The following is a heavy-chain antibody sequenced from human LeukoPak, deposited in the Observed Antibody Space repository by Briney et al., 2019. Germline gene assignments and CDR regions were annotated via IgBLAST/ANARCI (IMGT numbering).Heavy chain of an antibody. CDR3: ASSIAAAGTYQTLDY. CDR1: VDSISSSSYY. CDR2: IYYSGST. J-gene: IGHJ4*02. Sequence: PSVTLSLPCTVSVDSISSSSYYWGWIRQPPGKGREWIGSIYYSGSTYYNPSLKSRVTISVDTSKNQFSLKLSSVTAADTAVYYCASSIAAAGTYQTLDYWGQGTLVTVSS. D-gene: IGHD6-13*01. V-gene: IGHV4-39*01.